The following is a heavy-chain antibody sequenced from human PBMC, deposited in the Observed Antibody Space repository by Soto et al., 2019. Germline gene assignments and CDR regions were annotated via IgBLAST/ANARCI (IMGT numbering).Heavy chain of an antibody. CDR3: ARLGYGGNSDY. D-gene: IGHD4-17*01. V-gene: IGHV4-59*01. CDR1: GDSISSYY. J-gene: IGHJ4*02. CDR2: IYYSGST. Sequence: QVQLQESGPGLVKPSETLSLTCTVSGDSISSYYWSWIRQPPGKGLEWIGYIYYSGSTNYNPSLKSRVTISVDTSKNQVSLTLSSVTAADTAVYYCARLGYGGNSDYWGRGTLVTVSS.